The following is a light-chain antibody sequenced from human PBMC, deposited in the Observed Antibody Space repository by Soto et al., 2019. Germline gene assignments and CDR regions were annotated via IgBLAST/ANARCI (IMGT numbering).Light chain of an antibody. CDR1: SSDVGGYNF. Sequence: QSALTQPASVSGSPGQSITISCTGTSSDVGGYNFVSWYQQHPGKAPRLIIYEVSSRPSGVSYRFSGSTSGNTASLTISGLQAEDEADYSCSSYTLRNTLVLFGGGTKLTVL. CDR2: EVS. CDR3: SSYTLRNTLVL. J-gene: IGLJ3*02. V-gene: IGLV2-14*01.